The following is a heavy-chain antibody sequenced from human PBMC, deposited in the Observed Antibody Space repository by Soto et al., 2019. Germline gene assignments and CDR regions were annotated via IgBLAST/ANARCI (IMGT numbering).Heavy chain of an antibody. CDR3: ARESHDILTGPPWVWYFDL. V-gene: IGHV4-34*01. CDR2: INDRGSI. J-gene: IGHJ2*01. Sequence: QVQLQQWGAGPLRPLETLSLTCGVSGGSFSGYYWAWIRRSPGKGLEWIGEINDRGSINYNPSLKSRVSISVDTSKNHYSLNRRSVTAADTAVYYCARESHDILTGPPWVWYFDLWGRGTLVTVSS. D-gene: IGHD3-9*01. CDR1: GGSFSGYY.